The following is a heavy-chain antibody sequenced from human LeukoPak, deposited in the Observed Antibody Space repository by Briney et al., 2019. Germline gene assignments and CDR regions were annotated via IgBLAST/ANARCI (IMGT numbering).Heavy chain of an antibody. D-gene: IGHD2-2*01. CDR1: GGSISSYY. CDR3: ARGTVPTAPIGYYYYYMDV. CDR2: IYASGNT. Sequence: SETLSLTCTVSGGSISSYYWNWIRQPAGKGLEWLGRIYASGNTHYNPSLKSRDTMSVDTSKNQFSLRLSSVTAADTAVYFCARGTVPTAPIGYYYYYMDVWGKGTTVTVSS. V-gene: IGHV4-4*07. J-gene: IGHJ6*03.